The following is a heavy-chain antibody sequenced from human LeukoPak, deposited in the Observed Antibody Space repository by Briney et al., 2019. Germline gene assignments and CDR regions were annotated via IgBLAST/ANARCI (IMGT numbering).Heavy chain of an antibody. J-gene: IGHJ6*03. CDR3: ARGRVSSSTWYSTYYYYFYMDV. CDR2: VDHTGST. D-gene: IGHD1-1*01. CDR1: DDSITMYY. V-gene: IGHV4-59*01. Sequence: SETLSLTCSVSDDSITMYYWTWIRQPPGKGLEWIGYVDHTGSTNLNPSLNGRVSISRDTTKNLFSLRLRSVTAADTAVYFCARGRVSSSTWYSTYYYYFYMDVWGKGTTVTVSS.